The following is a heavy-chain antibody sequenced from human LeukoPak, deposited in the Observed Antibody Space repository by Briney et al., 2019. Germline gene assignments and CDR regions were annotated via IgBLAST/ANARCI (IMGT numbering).Heavy chain of an antibody. CDR1: GFTFSSYA. Sequence: GGSLRLSCAASGFTFSSYAMRWVRQAPGKGLEWMAVISYDGSNKYYADSVKGRFTISRDNSQNTLYLQMISLRAEDTAVYYCARDRGSGWYFDYWGQGTLVTVSS. CDR3: ARDRGSGWYFDY. CDR2: ISYDGSNK. J-gene: IGHJ4*02. V-gene: IGHV3-30-3*01. D-gene: IGHD6-19*01.